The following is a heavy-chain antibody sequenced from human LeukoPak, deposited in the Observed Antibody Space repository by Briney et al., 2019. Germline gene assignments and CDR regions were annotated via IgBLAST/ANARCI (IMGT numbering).Heavy chain of an antibody. CDR2: INTDTGNP. Sequence: ASVKVSCKASGYTFTDYSLNWVRQAPGQGLEWMGWINTDTGNPTYAQGFTGRFVFSLDTSVSTAYLQISSLKAGDTAVYYCTREGADSWGQGTLVTVSS. J-gene: IGHJ4*02. V-gene: IGHV7-4-1*02. CDR1: GYTFTDYS. CDR3: TREGADS.